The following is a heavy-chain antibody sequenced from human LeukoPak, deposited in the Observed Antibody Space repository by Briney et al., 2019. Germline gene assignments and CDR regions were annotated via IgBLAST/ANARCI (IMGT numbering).Heavy chain of an antibody. CDR3: ARVINFYYYMDV. Sequence: PGGSLRVSCAASVFTFSSYEMNWVRQAPRKGLEWVSYISSGGTGKYYADSVKGRFTISRDNAKNSLYLQMNSLRAEDTAIYYCARVINFYYYMDVWGKGTTVTISS. V-gene: IGHV3-48*03. J-gene: IGHJ6*03. CDR1: VFTFSSYE. D-gene: IGHD2/OR15-2a*01. CDR2: ISSGGTGK.